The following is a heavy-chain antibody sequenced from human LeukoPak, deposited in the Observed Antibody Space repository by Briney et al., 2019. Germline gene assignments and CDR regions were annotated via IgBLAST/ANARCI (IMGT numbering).Heavy chain of an antibody. CDR3: ARLYGDYGLIVVVTTDGGWFDP. V-gene: IGHV4-59*08. D-gene: IGHD3-22*01. CDR1: GGFISSYY. J-gene: IGHJ5*02. CDR2: IYYSGST. Sequence: SETLSLTCTVSGGFISSYYWSWIRQPPGKGLEWIGYIYYSGSTNYNPSLKSRVTISVDTSKNQFSLKLSSVTATDTAVYYCARLYGDYGLIVVVTTDGGWFDPWGQGTLVTVSS.